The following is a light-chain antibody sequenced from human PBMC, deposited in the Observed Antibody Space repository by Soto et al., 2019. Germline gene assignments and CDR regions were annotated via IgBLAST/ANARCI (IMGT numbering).Light chain of an antibody. J-gene: IGKJ1*01. CDR3: QQYGSSPQT. V-gene: IGKV3-20*01. Sequence: EIGLTQSPGTLSLSPGERATLSCRPSQSVSSSYLAWYQQKPGQAPRLLIYGASSRAAGIPDRFSGSGSGTDFTLTISRLEPEDFAVYYCQQYGSSPQTFGQGTKVDIK. CDR2: GAS. CDR1: QSVSSSY.